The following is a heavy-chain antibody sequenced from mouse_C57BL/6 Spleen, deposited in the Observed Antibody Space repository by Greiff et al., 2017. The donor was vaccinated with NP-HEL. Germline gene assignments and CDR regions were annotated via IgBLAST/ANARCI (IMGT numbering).Heavy chain of an antibody. CDR3: TRIWEYVDV. Sequence: EVMLVESGGGLVKPGGSVKLSCVASGFNISNYWMNWVSQSPEKGLEWVAQIRLKSDNYAQHHAESVKGSFTISRDDSKIMVYLQMNNLRAEDTGIYYCTRIWEYVDVWGTGTTVTVSS. V-gene: IGHV6-3*01. CDR2: IRLKSDNYAQ. J-gene: IGHJ1*03. D-gene: IGHD4-1*01. CDR1: GFNISNYW.